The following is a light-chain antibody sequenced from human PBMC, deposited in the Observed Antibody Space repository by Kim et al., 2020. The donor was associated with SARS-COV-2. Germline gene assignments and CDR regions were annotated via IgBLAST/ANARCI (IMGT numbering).Light chain of an antibody. CDR3: QHYYDLPIT. CDR2: DAS. CDR1: PDIHAH. J-gene: IGKJ5*01. Sequence: GDRVSFTCQAGPDIHAHLHWYHQGPGKAPKLLIYDASRLETGVSSRVSGSGSGPLFTFTISSLHPEDIATYYCQHYYDLPITFHQGAR. V-gene: IGKV1-33*01.